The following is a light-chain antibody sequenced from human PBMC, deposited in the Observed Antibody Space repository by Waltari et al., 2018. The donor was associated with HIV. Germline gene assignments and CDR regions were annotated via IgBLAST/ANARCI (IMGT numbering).Light chain of an antibody. CDR3: QSYDSRLSAWV. V-gene: IGLV1-40*01. J-gene: IGLJ3*02. CDR2: ANN. Sequence: QSVLTQPPSVSGAPGQRVTISCTGSNSNIRSTYDVHWYQLPPGKAPKLLIYANNNRPSGVPDRFSGSKSGASASLAITGLQAEDEADYSCQSYDSRLSAWVFGGGTKVTVL. CDR1: NSNIRSTYD.